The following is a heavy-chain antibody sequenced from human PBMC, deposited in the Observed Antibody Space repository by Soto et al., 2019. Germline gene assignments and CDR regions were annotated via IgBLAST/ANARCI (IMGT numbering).Heavy chain of an antibody. J-gene: IGHJ1*01. D-gene: IGHD1-1*01. CDR3: ARDPRSITGTASSEDFQH. Sequence: QAQLMQSGAEVKEPGSSVKVSCKASGGTFSGYAISWVRQAPGQGLEWMGGIITIFGITNYAQKFQNRLTIAADESSATVYMDLRSLTSEDSAIYYCARDPRSITGTASSEDFQHWGQGTLVSVS. CDR1: GGTFSGYA. V-gene: IGHV1-69*01. CDR2: IITIFGIT.